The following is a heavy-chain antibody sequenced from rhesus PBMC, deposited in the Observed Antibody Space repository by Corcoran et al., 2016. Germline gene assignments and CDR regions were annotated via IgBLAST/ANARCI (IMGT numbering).Heavy chain of an antibody. V-gene: IGHV4-73*01. CDR3: AREGLRYYFDY. CDR1: GGSISGDYY. Sequence: QVQLQQWGEGLVKPSETLSLTCAVYGGSISGDYYWSWIRQPPGKGLEWNEYIYGNSASTNYNPPLENRVTNSKDTTKDQFSLKLSSVTAADTAVCYCAREGLRYYFDYWGQGVLVTVSS. J-gene: IGHJ4*01. CDR2: IYGNSAST. D-gene: IGHD2-21*01.